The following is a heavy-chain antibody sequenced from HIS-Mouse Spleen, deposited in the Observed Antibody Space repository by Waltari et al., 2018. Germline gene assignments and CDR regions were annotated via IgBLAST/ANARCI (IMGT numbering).Heavy chain of an antibody. Sequence: QLQLQESGPGLVKPSETLSLTCTVSGGSLSSSSSYWGWIRQPPGKGLEWIGSIYYSGSTYYNPSLKSRVTISVDTSKNQFSLKLSSVTAADTAVYYCARVPGDYSGAFDIWGQGTMVTVSS. V-gene: IGHV4-39*07. CDR3: ARVPGDYSGAFDI. CDR2: IYYSGST. D-gene: IGHD4-17*01. CDR1: GGSLSSSSSY. J-gene: IGHJ3*02.